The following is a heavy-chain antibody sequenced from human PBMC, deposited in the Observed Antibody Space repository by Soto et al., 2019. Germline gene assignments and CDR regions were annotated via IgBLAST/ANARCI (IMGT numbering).Heavy chain of an antibody. J-gene: IGHJ4*02. D-gene: IGHD5-18*01. V-gene: IGHV1-8*01. CDR1: GYSFTSYD. Sequence: QVQLVQSGAEVKKPGASVKVSCKASGYSFTSYDINWVRQATGQGLEWMGWMNPNSGNTGHAQKCQGRVTMTRNTSISRGYMGLSSLRSEDTAVYYCAREKSYGYADYWGQGTLVTVSS. CDR2: MNPNSGNT. CDR3: AREKSYGYADY.